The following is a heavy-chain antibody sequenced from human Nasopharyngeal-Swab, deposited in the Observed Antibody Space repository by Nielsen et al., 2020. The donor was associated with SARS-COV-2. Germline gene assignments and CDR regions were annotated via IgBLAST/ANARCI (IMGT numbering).Heavy chain of an antibody. Sequence: GGSLRLSCAASGFSFSTYAMYCVRQPPAKGLEWVSIIRGSGGSTYYADSVKGRFTISRDNSKNTLYLQMNSLRAEDTAVYYCAKRDDYYESSGLGDWGQGTLVTVSS. CDR1: GFSFSTYA. D-gene: IGHD3-22*01. CDR2: IRGSGGST. V-gene: IGHV3-23*01. CDR3: AKRDDYYESSGLGD. J-gene: IGHJ4*02.